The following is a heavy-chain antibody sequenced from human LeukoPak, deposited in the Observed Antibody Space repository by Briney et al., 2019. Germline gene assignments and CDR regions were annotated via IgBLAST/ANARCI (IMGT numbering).Heavy chain of an antibody. V-gene: IGHV5-51*01. Sequence: GESLQISCKGSGYSFTSYWIGWVRQMPGKGLEWMGIIYPGDSDTRYSPSFQGQVTISADKSISTAYLQWSSLKASDTAMYYCARLSDSSGYYYVFQHWGQGTLVTVSS. J-gene: IGHJ1*01. D-gene: IGHD3-22*01. CDR3: ARLSDSSGYYYVFQH. CDR2: IYPGDSDT. CDR1: GYSFTSYW.